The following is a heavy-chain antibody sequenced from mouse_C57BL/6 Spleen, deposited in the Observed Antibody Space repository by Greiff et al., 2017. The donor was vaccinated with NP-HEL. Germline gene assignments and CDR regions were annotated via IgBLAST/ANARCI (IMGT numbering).Heavy chain of an antibody. CDR1: GYTFTSYW. Sequence: QVQLQQPGAELVKPGASVKLSCKASGYTFTSYWMHWVKQRPGQGLEWIGMIHPNSGSTNYNEKFKSKATLTVDKSSSTAYMQLSSLTSEDSAVYYCASPGRYYAMDYWGQRTSVTVSS. V-gene: IGHV1-64*01. CDR2: IHPNSGST. CDR3: ASPGRYYAMDY. J-gene: IGHJ4*01.